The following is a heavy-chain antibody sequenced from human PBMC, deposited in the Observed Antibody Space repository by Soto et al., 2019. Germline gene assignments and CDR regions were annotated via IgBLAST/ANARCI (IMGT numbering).Heavy chain of an antibody. CDR3: ARRVVVTSVRDIAYYYYGLDV. CDR2: IIPMFDST. J-gene: IGHJ6*02. V-gene: IGHV1-69*13. D-gene: IGHD2-21*02. CDR1: GGTFSSYA. Sequence: ASVKVSCKAFGGTFSSYAICWVRQAPGQGLEWMGGIIPMFDSTNYAQKFQGRVTITADESTSTAFMELSSLRSEDTAVYYCARRVVVTSVRDIAYYYYGLDVWGQGTTVTVSS.